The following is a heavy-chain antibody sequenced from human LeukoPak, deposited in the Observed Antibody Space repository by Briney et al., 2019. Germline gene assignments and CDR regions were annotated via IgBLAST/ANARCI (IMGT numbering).Heavy chain of an antibody. J-gene: IGHJ4*02. CDR3: ARDRSSGPDY. V-gene: IGHV3-21*01. D-gene: IGHD6-19*01. Sequence: GGSLRLSCAASGFAFSSYSMNWVRQAPGKGLEWVSSISSSSSYIYYADSVKGRFTISRDNAKNSLYLQMNSLRAEDTAVYYCARDRSSGPDYWGQGTLVTVSS. CDR1: GFAFSSYS. CDR2: ISSSSSYI.